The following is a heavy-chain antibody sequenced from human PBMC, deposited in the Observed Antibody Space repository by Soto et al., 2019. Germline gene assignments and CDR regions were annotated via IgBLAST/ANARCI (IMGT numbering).Heavy chain of an antibody. CDR2: ISSSGSTI. CDR3: ARDAAMRWSLDDY. J-gene: IGHJ4*02. CDR1: GFTFSDYY. Sequence: GGSLRLSCAASGFTFSDYYMSWIRQAPGKGLEWVSYISSSGSTIYYADSVKGRFAISRDNAKNSLYLQMNSLRAGDTAVYYCARDAAMRWSLDDYWGQGTLVTVSS. D-gene: IGHD2-2*01. V-gene: IGHV3-11*01.